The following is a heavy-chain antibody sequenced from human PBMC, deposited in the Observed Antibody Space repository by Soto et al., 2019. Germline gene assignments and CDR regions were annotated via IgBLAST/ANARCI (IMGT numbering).Heavy chain of an antibody. Sequence: QVQLEQSVAEVKKPGSSVHFSCKASGGTLSDHGVSWLRQAPGPVLEWMGGTIPVFNTAKYAQKFQGRVTVTAYKFTNIAYMELSSMRSEDSAFYFGAQVVYGTGNYYNGPSAFEIWGQGTKVIISS. CDR2: TIPVFNTA. D-gene: IGHD3-10*01. J-gene: IGHJ3*02. V-gene: IGHV1-69*06. CDR3: AQVVYGTGNYYNGPSAFEI. CDR1: GGTLSDHG.